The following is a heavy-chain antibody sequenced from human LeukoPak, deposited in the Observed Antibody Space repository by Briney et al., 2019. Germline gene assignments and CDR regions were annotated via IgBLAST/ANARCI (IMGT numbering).Heavy chain of an antibody. J-gene: IGHJ5*02. CDR2: ISAYTGDT. CDR3: MRDVAFFGSSWHNWFDP. CDR1: GYTFTTYG. D-gene: IGHD6-13*01. Sequence: GASVKVSCKASGYTFTTYGISWVRQAPGQGLEWMGWISAYTGDTNYAQKFQGRVTMTTDTSTSTAYMELRSLRSDDSAVYYCMRDVAFFGSSWHNWFDPWGQGTLVTVSS. V-gene: IGHV1-18*01.